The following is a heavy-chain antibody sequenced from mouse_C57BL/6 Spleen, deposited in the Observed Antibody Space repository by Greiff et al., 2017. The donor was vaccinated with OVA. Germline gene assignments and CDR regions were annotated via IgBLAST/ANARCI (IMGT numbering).Heavy chain of an antibody. CDR1: GYTFTDYE. D-gene: IGHD2-1*01. J-gene: IGHJ2*01. CDR2: IDPETGGT. V-gene: IGHV1-15*01. CDR3: TRGGNYLYFDY. Sequence: VQLQQSGAELVRPGASVTLSCKASGYTFTDYEMHWVKQTPVHGLEWIGAIDPETGGTAYNQKFKGKAILTADKSSSTAYMELRSLTSEDSAVYYCTRGGNYLYFDYWGQGTTLTVSS.